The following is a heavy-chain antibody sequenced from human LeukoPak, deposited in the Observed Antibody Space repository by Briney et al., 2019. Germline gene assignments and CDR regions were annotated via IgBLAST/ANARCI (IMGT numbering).Heavy chain of an antibody. CDR1: GGSISSYY. J-gene: IGHJ6*03. CDR2: IYTSGST. CDR3: ARVPRSYYYYYYMDV. V-gene: IGHV4-4*07. Sequence: NPSETLSLTCTVSGGSISSYYWSWIRQPAGKGLEWIGRIYTSGSTNYNPSLKSRVTMSADTSKNQFSLKLSSVTAADTAVYYCARVPRSYYYYYYMDVWGKGTTVTVSS.